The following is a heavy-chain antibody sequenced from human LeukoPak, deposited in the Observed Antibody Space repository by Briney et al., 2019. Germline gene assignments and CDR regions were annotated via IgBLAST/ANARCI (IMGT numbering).Heavy chain of an antibody. CDR2: TYYRSKWYN. J-gene: IGHJ3*02. D-gene: IGHD6-19*01. V-gene: IGHV6-1*01. Sequence: SQTLSLTCAISGDSVSSNSAAWNWIRQSPSRDLERLGRTYYRSKWYNDYAVSVKSRITINPDTSKNQFSLQLNAVTPEDTAVYYCAREDGSGWSKVDAFDIWGQGTMVTVSS. CDR1: GDSVSSNSAA. CDR3: AREDGSGWSKVDAFDI.